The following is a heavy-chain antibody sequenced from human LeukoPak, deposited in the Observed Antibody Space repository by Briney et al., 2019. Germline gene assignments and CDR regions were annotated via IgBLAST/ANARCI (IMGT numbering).Heavy chain of an antibody. D-gene: IGHD2-15*01. Sequence: ASVKVSCKASGGTFSSYAISLVRQAPGQGLEWMGGIIPIFGTANYAQKLQGRVTMTTDTSTSTAYMELRSLRSDDTAVYYCARVGGECSGGSCYPPDYWGQGTLVTVSS. V-gene: IGHV1-69*05. CDR2: IIPIFGTA. CDR1: GGTFSSYA. CDR3: ARVGGECSGGSCYPPDY. J-gene: IGHJ4*02.